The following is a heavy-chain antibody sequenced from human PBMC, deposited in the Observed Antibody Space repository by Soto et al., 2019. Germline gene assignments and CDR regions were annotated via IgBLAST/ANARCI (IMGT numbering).Heavy chain of an antibody. CDR3: AREVGAPSGWLEP. Sequence: EVQLSESGGDLRQPGGSLRLSCAASGFNFTTYAMTWVRQTPGKGLEWVSGISASGGLKYYADSVRGRFTVSRDNSKNILYLQMDNLRDEDTALYYCAREVGAPSGWLEPWGQGTQVTGSS. J-gene: IGHJ5*02. V-gene: IGHV3-23*01. D-gene: IGHD1-26*01. CDR2: ISASGGLK. CDR1: GFNFTTYA.